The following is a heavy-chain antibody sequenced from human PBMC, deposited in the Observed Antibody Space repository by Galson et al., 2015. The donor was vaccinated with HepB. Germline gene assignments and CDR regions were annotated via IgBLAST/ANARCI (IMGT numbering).Heavy chain of an antibody. CDR1: GFTFSSYA. D-gene: IGHD4-17*01. Sequence: SLRLSCAASGFTFSSYAIHWVRQAPGKGLEWVAVLSYDGSQIYYADSVKGRFTISRDNSKNTLYLQTNNLRTEDTAVYYCARDWVTTLDYWGQGTLVTVSS. CDR2: LSYDGSQI. J-gene: IGHJ4*02. CDR3: ARDWVTTLDY. V-gene: IGHV3-30-3*01.